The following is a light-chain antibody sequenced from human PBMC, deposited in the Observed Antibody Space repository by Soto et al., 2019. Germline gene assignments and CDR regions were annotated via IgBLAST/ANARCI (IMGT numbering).Light chain of an antibody. CDR2: GVS. J-gene: IGKJ1*01. Sequence: EVVLTQSPLSLPVTLGQPASISCRSSQSLVYSDGNTYLNWFHQRPGQSPRSLSYGVSNRDSVVPDKFSSSGSGTDFTLKISRVEAEDVGVYYCMQTAHWPPWTFGQGTKVEIK. V-gene: IGKV2-30*01. CDR1: QSLVYSDGNTY. CDR3: MQTAHWPPWT.